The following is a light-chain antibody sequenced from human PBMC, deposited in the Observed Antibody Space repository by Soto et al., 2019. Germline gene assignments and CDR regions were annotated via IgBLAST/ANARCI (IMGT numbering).Light chain of an antibody. CDR3: QSADNSGSYVM. V-gene: IGLV3-25*03. J-gene: IGLJ3*02. CDR1: ALPKQY. CDR2: TDS. Sequence: SYELTQPPSVSVSPGQTARITCSGDALPKQYAYWYQQKPGQAPMLVIFTDSARPSGIPERFSGSSSGTTATLTISGVQAEDEADYYCQSADNSGSYVMFGGGTKLTVL.